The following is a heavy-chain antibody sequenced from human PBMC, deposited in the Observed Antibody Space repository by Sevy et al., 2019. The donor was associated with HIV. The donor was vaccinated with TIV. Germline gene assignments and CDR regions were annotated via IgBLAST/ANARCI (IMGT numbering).Heavy chain of an antibody. V-gene: IGHV3-21*01. CDR3: ARTGPGELGAFDI. Sequence: GGSLRLSCAASGFTFSSYSMNWVRQAPGKGLEWVPSISSSSSFIYYADSVKGRFTISRDNAKNSLYLQMNSLRAEDTAVYYCARTGPGELGAFDIWGQGTMVTVSS. CDR1: GFTFSSYS. CDR2: ISSSSSFI. D-gene: IGHD1-1*01. J-gene: IGHJ3*02.